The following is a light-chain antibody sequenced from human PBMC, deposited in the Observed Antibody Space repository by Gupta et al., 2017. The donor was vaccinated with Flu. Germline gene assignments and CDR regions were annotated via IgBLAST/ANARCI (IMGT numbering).Light chain of an antibody. J-gene: IGKJ1*01. V-gene: IGKV3-11*01. Sequence: PSSLSASAGDRVTLTCRASQSVNYYLAWYQQKPGKAPRLLIFDASNRPTGIPSRFTGSGSGTDFTLTISSLEPEDFAVYYCQQRRSLPQTFGQGTKVEIK. CDR2: DAS. CDR3: QQRRSLPQT. CDR1: QSVNYY.